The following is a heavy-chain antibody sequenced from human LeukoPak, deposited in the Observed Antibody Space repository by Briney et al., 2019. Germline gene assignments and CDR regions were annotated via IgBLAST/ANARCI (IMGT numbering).Heavy chain of an antibody. V-gene: IGHV1-2*02. CDR1: GYTFTGYY. D-gene: IGHD5-24*01. Sequence: ASVKVSCKASGYTFTGYYMHWVRQAPGQGLEWMGWINPNSGGTNYAQKFKGRVTMTRDKSISTAYMELSRLRSDDTVVYYCARNDVEMAWGYYYYGMDVWGQGTTVTVSS. J-gene: IGHJ6*02. CDR3: ARNDVEMAWGYYYYGMDV. CDR2: INPNSGGT.